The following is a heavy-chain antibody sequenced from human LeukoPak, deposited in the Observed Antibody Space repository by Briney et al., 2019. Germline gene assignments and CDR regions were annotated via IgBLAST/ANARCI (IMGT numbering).Heavy chain of an antibody. D-gene: IGHD1-26*01. CDR2: IYYSGST. CDR3: ARGYSGLENV. CDR1: GGSISSSSYY. Sequence: PSETLSLTCTVSGGSISSSSYYWGWIRQPPGKGLEGIGSIYYSGSTYYNPSLKSRVTISVDTSKNQFSLKLSSVTAADTAVYYCARGYSGLENVWGQGTTVTVSS. V-gene: IGHV4-39*07. J-gene: IGHJ6*02.